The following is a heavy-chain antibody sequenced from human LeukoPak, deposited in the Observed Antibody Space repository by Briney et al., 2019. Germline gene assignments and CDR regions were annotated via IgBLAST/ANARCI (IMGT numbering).Heavy chain of an antibody. Sequence: GGSLRLSCAASGVTFSSYWMHWVRQAPGKGQVWDSRINSDGSSTSYADSVKGRFTISRDNAKNTLYLQMNSLRAEDTAVYYCARGRRPYSSSSTSLGYWGQGTLVTVSS. CDR3: ARGRRPYSSSSTSLGY. CDR2: INSDGSST. CDR1: GVTFSSYW. D-gene: IGHD6-6*01. V-gene: IGHV3-74*01. J-gene: IGHJ4*02.